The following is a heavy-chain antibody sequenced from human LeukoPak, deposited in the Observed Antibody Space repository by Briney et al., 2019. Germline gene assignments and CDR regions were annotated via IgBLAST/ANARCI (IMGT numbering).Heavy chain of an antibody. V-gene: IGHV3-23*01. CDR2: IIGVGVST. CDR1: GVTFCSYA. Sequence: PGGSLRLSCVASGVTFCSYAMSGVREAPGRGLEWGSAIIGVGVSTYYADSVKGRVTISRDSSKNTLYLQMNSLRAEDTAVYYCAKDRTTGTAYYYYYYGMDVWGQGTTVTVSS. D-gene: IGHD1-1*01. J-gene: IGHJ6*02. CDR3: AKDRTTGTAYYYYYYGMDV.